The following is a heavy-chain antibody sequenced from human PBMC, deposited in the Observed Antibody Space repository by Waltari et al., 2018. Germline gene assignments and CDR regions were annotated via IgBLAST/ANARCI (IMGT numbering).Heavy chain of an antibody. CDR1: GFTVRRNH. V-gene: IGHV3-53*01. CDR3: ATADNQDYGDYLDY. Sequence: EVHLVQSGGGLIQPGGTLRLSCAASGFTVRRNHMSWVRQAPGKGLAWVSVIYTGGSTYYADSVKGRFTSSRDNSKNTLYLQMSGLRAEDTAVYYCATADNQDYGDYLDYWGQGTLVTVSS. J-gene: IGHJ4*02. CDR2: IYTGGST. D-gene: IGHD4-17*01.